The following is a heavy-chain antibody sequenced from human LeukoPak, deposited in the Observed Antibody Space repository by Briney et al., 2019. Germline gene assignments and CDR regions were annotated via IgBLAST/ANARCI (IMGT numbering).Heavy chain of an antibody. CDR2: IYYSGST. CDR1: GGSISSYH. V-gene: IGHV4-59*01. J-gene: IGHJ4*02. D-gene: IGHD1-20*01. CDR3: ARGGYNWNDPAFDY. Sequence: SETLSLTCTVSGGSISSYHWSWIRQPPGKGLEWIGYIYYSGSTNYNPSLKSRVTISVDTSKNQFSLKLSSVTAADTAVYYCARGGYNWNDPAFDYWGQGTLVTVSS.